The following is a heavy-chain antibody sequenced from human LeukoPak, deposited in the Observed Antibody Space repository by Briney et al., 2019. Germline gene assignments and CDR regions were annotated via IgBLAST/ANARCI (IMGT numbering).Heavy chain of an antibody. V-gene: IGHV1-2*02. D-gene: IGHD5-18*01. Sequence: ASVKVSCKASGYTFTGYYMHWVRQAPGQGLEWMGWINPNSGGTNYAQKFQGRVTMTRDTSISTAYMELSRLRSDDTAVYYCARERYDTAMVTIFDYWGQGTLVTVSS. CDR3: ARERYDTAMVTIFDY. CDR2: INPNSGGT. J-gene: IGHJ4*02. CDR1: GYTFTGYY.